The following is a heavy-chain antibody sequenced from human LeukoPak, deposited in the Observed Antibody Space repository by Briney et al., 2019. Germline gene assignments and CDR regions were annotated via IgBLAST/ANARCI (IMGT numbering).Heavy chain of an antibody. D-gene: IGHD3-16*02. J-gene: IGHJ3*02. CDR3: ARYTSYHDAFDI. Sequence: SETLSLTCAVSGGSISTYYWNWIRQPPGKGLEWIGYIYYSESANHNPSLKSRVTISVDRSKNQFSLELSSVTAADTAVYYCARYTSYHDAFDIWGQGTMVTVSS. CDR1: GGSISTYY. V-gene: IGHV4-59*12. CDR2: IYYSESA.